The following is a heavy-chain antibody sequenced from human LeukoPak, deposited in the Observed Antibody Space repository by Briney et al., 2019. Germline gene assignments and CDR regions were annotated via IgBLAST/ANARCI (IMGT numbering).Heavy chain of an antibody. V-gene: IGHV4-4*02. D-gene: IGHD3-10*01. CDR2: IYHSGST. J-gene: IGHJ6*03. Sequence: PSETLSLTCAVSGGSISSSNWWSWVRQPPGKGLEWIGEIYHSGSTNYNPSLKSRVTISIDTSKNQFSLKLTSVTAADTAVYYCARGPTGVRQGGSGTRYYMDVWGKGTTVTVSS. CDR3: ARGPTGVRQGGSGTRYYMDV. CDR1: GGSISSSNW.